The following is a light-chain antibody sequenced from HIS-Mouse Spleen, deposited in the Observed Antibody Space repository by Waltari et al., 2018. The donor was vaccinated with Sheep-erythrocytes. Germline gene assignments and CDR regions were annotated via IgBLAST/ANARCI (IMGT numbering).Light chain of an antibody. CDR2: STN. Sequence: QTVVTQEPSFSVSPGGPVTLTCGLSYGAVSTSSHPSWYQQTPGQAPRTLIYSTNTRSSGVPDRFSGSILGNKAALTITGAQADDESDYYCVLYMGSGIWVFGGGTKLTVL. CDR1: YGAVSTSSH. J-gene: IGLJ3*02. V-gene: IGLV8-61*01. CDR3: VLYMGSGIWV.